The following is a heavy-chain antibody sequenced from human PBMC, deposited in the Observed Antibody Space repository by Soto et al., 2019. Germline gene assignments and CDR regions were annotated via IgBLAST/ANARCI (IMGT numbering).Heavy chain of an antibody. CDR1: GFTFISYS. D-gene: IGHD3-10*01. CDR3: ARDRDMGRRGSGSYYSGSDY. CDR2: ITSSSSSYI. J-gene: IGHJ4*02. V-gene: IGHV3-21*06. Sequence: EVQLVESGGGLVKPGGSLRLSCAASGFTFISYSMNWVRQAPGKGLEWVSSITSSSSSYIYYADSVKGRFTISRDNAKNSLYLQMNSLRAEDTAVYYCARDRDMGRRGSGSYYSGSDYWGQGTLVTVSS.